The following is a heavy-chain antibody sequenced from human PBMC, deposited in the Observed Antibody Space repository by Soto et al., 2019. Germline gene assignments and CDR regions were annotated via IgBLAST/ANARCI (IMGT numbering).Heavy chain of an antibody. CDR3: ASGITMVRGSYGMDV. CDR2: INAGNGNT. CDR1: GYTFTSYA. V-gene: IGHV1-3*01. J-gene: IGHJ6*02. D-gene: IGHD3-10*01. Sequence: AASVKVSCKASGYTFTSYAMHWVRQAPGQRLEWMGWINAGNGNTKYSQKFQGRVTITRDTSASTAYMELSSLRSEDTAVYYCASGITMVRGSYGMDVWGQGTTVTVSS.